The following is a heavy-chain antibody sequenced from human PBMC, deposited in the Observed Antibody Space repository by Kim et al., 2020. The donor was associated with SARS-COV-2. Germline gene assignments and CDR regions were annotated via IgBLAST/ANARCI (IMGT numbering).Heavy chain of an antibody. D-gene: IGHD2-21*01. Sequence: YADSVKGRFTITTNNSKNTLYLQMNRLRAADTDVYYCSKDSRNCLPCPDYWGQGTLVTVSS. CDR3: SKDSRNCLPCPDY. V-gene: IGHV3-23*01. J-gene: IGHJ4*02.